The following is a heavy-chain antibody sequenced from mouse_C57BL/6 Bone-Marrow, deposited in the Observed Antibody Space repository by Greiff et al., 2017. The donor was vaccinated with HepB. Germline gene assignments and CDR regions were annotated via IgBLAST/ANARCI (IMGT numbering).Heavy chain of an antibody. D-gene: IGHD3-2*02. J-gene: IGHJ4*01. V-gene: IGHV1-5*01. CDR1: GYTFTSYW. CDR3: TRMRLDYYAMDY. Sequence: EVKLQESGTVLARPGASVKMSCKTSGYTFTSYWMHWVKQRPGQGLEWIGAIYPGNGDTSYNQKFKGKAKLTAVTSASTAYVELSSLTIEDTAVYYCTRMRLDYYAMDYWGQGTSVTVSS. CDR2: IYPGNGDT.